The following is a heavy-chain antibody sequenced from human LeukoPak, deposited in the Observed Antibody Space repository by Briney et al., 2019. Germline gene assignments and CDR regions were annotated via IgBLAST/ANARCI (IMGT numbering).Heavy chain of an antibody. CDR2: ISSSSSTI. D-gene: IGHD2-8*01. Sequence: GGSLRLSCAASGFTFSSYSMNWVRQAPGMGLEWVSYISSSSSTIYYADSVKGRFTISRDNAKNPLYLQMNSLRAEDTAVYYCARDRVRPDYWGQGTLVTVSS. V-gene: IGHV3-48*01. CDR1: GFTFSSYS. CDR3: ARDRVRPDY. J-gene: IGHJ4*02.